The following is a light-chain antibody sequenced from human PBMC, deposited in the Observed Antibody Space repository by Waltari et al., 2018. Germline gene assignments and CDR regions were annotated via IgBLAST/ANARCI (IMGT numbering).Light chain of an antibody. J-gene: IGKJ1*01. CDR2: GAS. V-gene: IGKV3-20*01. CDR3: QHYVRLPAT. Sequence: EMVLTQSPGTLSLSPGDRATLSCSASQSVRGSLAWYQQKAGQAPRLLIYGASSRATGIPDRFSGSGSGTDFSLTISRLEPEDFAVYYCQHYVRLPATFGQGTKVEIK. CDR1: QSVRGS.